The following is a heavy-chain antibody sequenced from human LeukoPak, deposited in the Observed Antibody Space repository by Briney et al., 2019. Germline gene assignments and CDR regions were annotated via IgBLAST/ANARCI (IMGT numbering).Heavy chain of an antibody. CDR3: AGDDGDTDY. D-gene: IGHD4-17*01. Sequence: SVKVSCKASGGTFSSYAISWVRQAPGQGLEWMGGIIPIFGTANYAQKFQGRVTITADESTSTAHMELNSLRSEDTAVYYCAGDDGDTDYWGQGTLVTVSS. CDR2: IIPIFGTA. J-gene: IGHJ4*02. V-gene: IGHV1-69*13. CDR1: GGTFSSYA.